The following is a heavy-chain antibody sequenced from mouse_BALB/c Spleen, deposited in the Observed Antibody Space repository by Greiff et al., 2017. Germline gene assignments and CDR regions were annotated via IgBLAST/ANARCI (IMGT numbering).Heavy chain of an antibody. CDR1: GFTFSSYY. CDR3: ARHSTYYYGSSRSFAY. Sequence: EVQRVESGGGLVKLGGSLKLSCAASGFTFSSYYMSWVRQTPEKRLELVAAINSNGGSTYYPDTVKGRFTISRDNAKNTLYLQMSSLKSEDTALYYCARHSTYYYGSSRSFAYWGQGTLVTVSA. CDR2: INSNGGST. D-gene: IGHD1-1*01. J-gene: IGHJ3*01. V-gene: IGHV5-6-2*01.